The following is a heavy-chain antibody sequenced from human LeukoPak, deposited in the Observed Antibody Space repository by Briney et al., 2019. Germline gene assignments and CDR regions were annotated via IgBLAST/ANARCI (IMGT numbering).Heavy chain of an antibody. CDR2: VYYTGST. Sequence: SETLSLTCSVSGGSVSNYYWSWIRQPPGKGLEWIGYVYYTGSTNYNPSLKSRVTISVDTSKNQFSLRLSSVTAADTAVYYCARHLQDTAMVSPLYYFDNWGQGTLVTVSS. CDR3: ARHLQDTAMVSPLYYFDN. D-gene: IGHD5-18*01. V-gene: IGHV4-59*08. CDR1: GGSVSNYY. J-gene: IGHJ4*02.